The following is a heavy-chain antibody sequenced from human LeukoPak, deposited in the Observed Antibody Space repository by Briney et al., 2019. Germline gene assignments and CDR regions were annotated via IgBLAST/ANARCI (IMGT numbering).Heavy chain of an antibody. Sequence: SETLSLTCAVSGGSISSYYRSWIRQPPGKGLEWIGYIHYSGSSNYNPSLKSRVTISIDTSKNQFSLKLSSVTAADTAVYYCAKSGRYDTLTGYYIDYWGQGALVTVSS. CDR3: AKSGRYDTLTGYYIDY. J-gene: IGHJ4*02. V-gene: IGHV4-59*01. CDR2: IHYSGSS. D-gene: IGHD3-9*01. CDR1: GGSISSYY.